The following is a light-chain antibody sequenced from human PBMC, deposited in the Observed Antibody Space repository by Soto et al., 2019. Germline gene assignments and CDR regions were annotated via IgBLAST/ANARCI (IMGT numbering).Light chain of an antibody. J-gene: IGKJ1*01. CDR1: QSLLHSNGYNY. CDR2: LGS. Sequence: DIVMTQSPLSLPVTPGEPASISCRSSQSLLHSNGYNYLDWYLQKPGQSPQLLIYLGSNRASGVPDRFSGSGSGTDFTLKISRVEDEDVGVYYCMQALQTHRTVAQGTKVDIK. V-gene: IGKV2-28*01. CDR3: MQALQTHRT.